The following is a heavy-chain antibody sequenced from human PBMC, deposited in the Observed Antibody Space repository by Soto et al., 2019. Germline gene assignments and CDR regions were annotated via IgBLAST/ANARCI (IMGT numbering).Heavy chain of an antibody. D-gene: IGHD5-18*01. CDR2: ISGGGSTT. CDR1: GFAFKNYS. V-gene: IGHV3-23*01. CDR3: AKRILGYNYGTFDY. J-gene: IGHJ4*02. Sequence: PGGSLRLSCAASGFAFKNYSMSWVRQAPGKGLEWVSSISGGGSTTYYADSVKGRFTISRDNSKNTVFLQMNSLRADDTSVYYCAKRILGYNYGTFDYWAQGTLVTVSS.